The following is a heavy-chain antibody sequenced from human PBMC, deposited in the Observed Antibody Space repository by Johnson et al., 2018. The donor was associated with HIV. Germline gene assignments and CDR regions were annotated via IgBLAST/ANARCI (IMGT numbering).Heavy chain of an antibody. Sequence: VQLVESGGDLVQPGGSLRLSCAASGFTVSSNYMSWVRQAPGEGLEWVSIIYDGDATYYADSVKGRFTISRANAKNTLFLQMNNLRAEDTAVYFCAKYDRFAFDTWGQGTMVTVSS. D-gene: IGHD3-16*01. CDR1: GFTVSSNY. J-gene: IGHJ3*02. CDR3: AKYDRFAFDT. V-gene: IGHV3-66*01. CDR2: IYDGDAT.